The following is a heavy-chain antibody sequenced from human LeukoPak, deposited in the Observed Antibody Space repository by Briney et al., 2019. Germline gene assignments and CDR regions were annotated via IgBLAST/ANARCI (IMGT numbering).Heavy chain of an antibody. CDR1: GYTFTGYY. CDR2: INPNSGGT. Sequence: ASVKVSCKASGYTFTGYYIHWVRQAPGQGLEWMGWINPNSGGTDYPQKFQGRVTITADESTSTAYMELSSLRSEDTAVYYCALCRSGYHFDYWGQGTLVTVSS. V-gene: IGHV1-2*02. CDR3: ALCRSGYHFDY. D-gene: IGHD3-3*01. J-gene: IGHJ4*02.